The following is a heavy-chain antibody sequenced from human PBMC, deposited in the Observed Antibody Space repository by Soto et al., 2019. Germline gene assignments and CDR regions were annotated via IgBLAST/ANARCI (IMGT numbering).Heavy chain of an antibody. J-gene: IGHJ5*02. CDR2: INGDGRNT. Sequence: GGSLRLSCAASGFIFSSYWMHWVRQAPGKGPVWVGRINGDGRNTRYTDSVKGRFTISRDNAKNTLYLQMDSLKPEDTAFYFRAKDNPGRYGDYESTWFEPWGQGTLVTVSS. D-gene: IGHD4-17*01. CDR1: GFIFSSYW. V-gene: IGHV3-74*01. CDR3: AKDNPGRYGDYESTWFEP.